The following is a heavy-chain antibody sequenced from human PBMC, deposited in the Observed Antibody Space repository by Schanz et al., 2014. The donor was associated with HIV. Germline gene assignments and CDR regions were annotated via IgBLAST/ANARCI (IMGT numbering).Heavy chain of an antibody. CDR3: AKPEYDSSGNSQTHFDY. CDR1: GFTFSSYS. J-gene: IGHJ4*02. Sequence: EVQLVESGGGLVKPGGSLRLSCAASGFTFSSYSMNWVRQAPGKGLEWVSFINNRANSIFYADSVRGRFIISRDNSKNTLSLQMTALRTEDTAIYYCAKPEYDSSGNSQTHFDYWGQGTLVSVSS. CDR2: INNRANSI. D-gene: IGHD3-22*01. V-gene: IGHV3-21*04.